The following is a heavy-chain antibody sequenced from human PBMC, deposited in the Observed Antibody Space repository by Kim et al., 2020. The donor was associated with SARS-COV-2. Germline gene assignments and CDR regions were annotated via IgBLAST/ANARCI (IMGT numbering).Heavy chain of an antibody. J-gene: IGHJ6*02. CDR1: GGSISSSSYY. D-gene: IGHD3-9*01. Sequence: SETLSLTCTVSGGSISSSSYYWGWIRQPPGKGLEWIGSIYYSGSTYYNPSLKSRVTISVDTSKNQFSLKLSSVTAADTAVYYCARLPFDWLGYYYGMDVWGQGTTVTVSS. CDR2: IYYSGST. CDR3: ARLPFDWLGYYYGMDV. V-gene: IGHV4-39*01.